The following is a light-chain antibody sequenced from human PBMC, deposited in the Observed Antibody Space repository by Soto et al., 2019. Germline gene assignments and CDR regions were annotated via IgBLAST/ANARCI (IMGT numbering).Light chain of an antibody. CDR1: SSNIGAGYD. CDR2: GNN. Sequence: QSVLTQPPSGSGAPGQRVTISCTGSSSNIGAGYDVHWYQQLPGTAPKLLIYGNNSRPSGVPDRFSGSKSGTSASLAITGLQADDEADYYCQSYDSSLGGWVFGGGTKVTVL. V-gene: IGLV1-40*01. J-gene: IGLJ3*02. CDR3: QSYDSSLGGWV.